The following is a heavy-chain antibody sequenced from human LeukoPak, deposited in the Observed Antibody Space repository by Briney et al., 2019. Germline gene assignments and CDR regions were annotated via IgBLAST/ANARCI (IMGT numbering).Heavy chain of an antibody. D-gene: IGHD3-10*02. CDR3: AELGITMIGGI. V-gene: IGHV3-21*01. Sequence: GGSLRLSCAASGFTFSSYSMNWVRQAPGKGLEWVSFISSSRSYIYYADSVKGRFTISRDNAKNSLYLQMNSLRAEDTAVYYCAELGITMIGGIWGKGTTVTISS. CDR2: ISSSRSYI. J-gene: IGHJ6*04. CDR1: GFTFSSYS.